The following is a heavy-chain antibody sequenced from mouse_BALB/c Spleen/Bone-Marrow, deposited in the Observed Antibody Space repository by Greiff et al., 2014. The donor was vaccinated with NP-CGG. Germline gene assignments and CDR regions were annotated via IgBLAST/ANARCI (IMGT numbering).Heavy chain of an antibody. J-gene: IGHJ2*01. D-gene: IGHD1-2*01. CDR3: TRDYYGP. Sequence: DVKLVESGPSLVKPPQTLSLTCSVTGDSITSGYWNWIRKFPGNKLEYMGYISYSGNTYYNPSLISRISITRDTSKNQYYLQLNSMTTEDTATYYCTRDYYGPWGQGTTLTVSS. CDR1: GDSITSGY. V-gene: IGHV3-8*02. CDR2: ISYSGNT.